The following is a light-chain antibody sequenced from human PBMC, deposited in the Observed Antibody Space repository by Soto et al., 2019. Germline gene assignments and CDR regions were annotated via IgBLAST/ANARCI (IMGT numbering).Light chain of an antibody. CDR1: SSDVGGYEY. Sequence: QSALTQPASVSGSPGQSITISCTGTSSDVGGYEYVSWYQQYPGKAPKLMIYEVIDRPAGAPRRFSGSKSGNTASLTITGLQAEDEADYYCSSYRTGGSYVFGTGTKVTLL. V-gene: IGLV2-14*01. J-gene: IGLJ1*01. CDR2: EVI. CDR3: SSYRTGGSYV.